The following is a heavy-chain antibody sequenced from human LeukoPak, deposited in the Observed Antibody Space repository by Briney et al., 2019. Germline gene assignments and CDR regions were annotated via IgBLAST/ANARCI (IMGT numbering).Heavy chain of an antibody. J-gene: IGHJ4*01. Sequence: GGSLRLSCAASGFTVSSYGMHWVRQAPGKGLEWVAVISYDGSNKYYADSVKGRFTISRDNSKNTLYLQMNSLRAEDTAVYYCAKDLSSSSWYVGNFDYWGHGTLVTVSS. CDR2: ISYDGSNK. CDR3: AKDLSSSSWYVGNFDY. V-gene: IGHV3-30*18. D-gene: IGHD6-13*01. CDR1: GFTVSSYG.